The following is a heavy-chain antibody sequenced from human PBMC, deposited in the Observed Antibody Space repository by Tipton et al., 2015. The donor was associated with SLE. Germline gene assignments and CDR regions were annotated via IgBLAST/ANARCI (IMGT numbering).Heavy chain of an antibody. V-gene: IGHV1-2*02. CDR3: ARAVAVAGFVYYFDY. Sequence: QLVQSGAEVKKPGASVKVSCKASGYTFTGYYMHWVRQAPGQGLEWMGWINPNSGGTNYAQKFQGRVTMTRDTSISTAYMELSRLRSDDTAVYYCARAVAVAGFVYYFDYWGQGTLVTVSS. D-gene: IGHD6-19*01. CDR1: GYTFTGYY. J-gene: IGHJ4*02. CDR2: INPNSGGT.